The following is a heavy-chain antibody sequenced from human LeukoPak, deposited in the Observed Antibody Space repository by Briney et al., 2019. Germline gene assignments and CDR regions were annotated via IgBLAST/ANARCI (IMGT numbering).Heavy chain of an antibody. D-gene: IGHD3-22*01. J-gene: IGHJ4*02. CDR1: GFTFSSYS. Sequence: GGSLRPSCAAPGFTFSSYSMNWVRQAPGKGLEWVSSISGSSTYIYYADSVQGRFTISRDNAKNSLYLQMNSLRAEDTAVYYCARAYYYDVSVTPDYWGQGTLVTVSS. CDR3: ARAYYYDVSVTPDY. V-gene: IGHV3-21*01. CDR2: ISGSSTYI.